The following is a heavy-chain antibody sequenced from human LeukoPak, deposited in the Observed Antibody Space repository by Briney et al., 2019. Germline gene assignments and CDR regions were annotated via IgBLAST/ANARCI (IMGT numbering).Heavy chain of an antibody. CDR1: GYSINTGYY. CDR2: MYHSGST. D-gene: IGHD6-13*01. V-gene: IGHV4-38-2*02. Sequence: PSETLSLTCTVSGYSINTGYYWGWIRQPPGKGLEWIGSMYHSGSTYYNPSLKSRVTISVDTSNNQFSLKLTSVTAADTAVYYCAREVQSIATAGRGHWFDPWGQGTLVTVSS. CDR3: AREVQSIATAGRGHWFDP. J-gene: IGHJ5*02.